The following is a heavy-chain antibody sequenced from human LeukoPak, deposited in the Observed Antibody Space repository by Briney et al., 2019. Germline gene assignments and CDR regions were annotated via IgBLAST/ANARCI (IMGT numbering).Heavy chain of an antibody. CDR3: ARDRYYYDSSGYAFDI. J-gene: IGHJ3*02. CDR1: GYTFTSYA. D-gene: IGHD3-22*01. V-gene: IGHV1-3*01. CDR2: INAGNGNT. Sequence: ASVKVSCKASGYTFTSYAMHWVRQAPGQRLEWMGWINAGNGNTKYSQKFQGRVTITRDTSASTAYMELSSLRSEDTAVYYCARDRYYYDSSGYAFDIWGQGTMVTVSS.